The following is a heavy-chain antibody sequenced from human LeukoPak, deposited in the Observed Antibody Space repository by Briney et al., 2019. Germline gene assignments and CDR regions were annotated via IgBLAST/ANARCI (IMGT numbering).Heavy chain of an antibody. Sequence: SSETLSLTCTVSGGSISSSSYYWGWIRQPPGKGLEWIGSNYHSGSTYYNPSLKSRVTISVDTSKNQFSLKLSSVTAADTAVYYCARVMVATYYYDYWGQGTLVTVSS. D-gene: IGHD5-12*01. J-gene: IGHJ4*02. CDR1: GGSISSSSYY. CDR3: ARVMVATYYYDY. CDR2: NYHSGST. V-gene: IGHV4-39*07.